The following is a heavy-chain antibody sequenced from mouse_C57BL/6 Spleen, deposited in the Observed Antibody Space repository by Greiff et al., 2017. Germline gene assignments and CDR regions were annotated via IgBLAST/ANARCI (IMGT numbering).Heavy chain of an antibody. J-gene: IGHJ4*01. CDR2: IDPSDSYT. Sequence: VHLVESGAELVMPGASVKLSCKASGYTFTSYWMHWVKQRPGQGLEWIGEIDPSDSYTNYNQKFKGKSTLTVDKSSSTAYMQLSSLTSEDSAVYYCARRYGSSYEDYYAMDYWGQGTSVTVSS. CDR1: GYTFTSYW. V-gene: IGHV1-69*01. CDR3: ARRYGSSYEDYYAMDY. D-gene: IGHD1-1*01.